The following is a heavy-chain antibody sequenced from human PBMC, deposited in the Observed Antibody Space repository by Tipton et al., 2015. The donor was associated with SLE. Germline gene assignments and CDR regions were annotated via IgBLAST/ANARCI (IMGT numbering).Heavy chain of an antibody. J-gene: IGHJ1*01. CDR2: IYYSGNTNYNT. V-gene: IGHV4-59*01. D-gene: IGHD3-10*01. CDR1: GGSISTYY. Sequence: LRLSCTVSGGSISTYYWSWIRQPPGKGLEWIGYIYYSGNTNYNTNYNPSLKSRVTISVDTSKNQFSLSLSSVTAADTAVYYCARTSGAGGGGFWGPGTLVTVSS. CDR3: ARTSGAGGGGF.